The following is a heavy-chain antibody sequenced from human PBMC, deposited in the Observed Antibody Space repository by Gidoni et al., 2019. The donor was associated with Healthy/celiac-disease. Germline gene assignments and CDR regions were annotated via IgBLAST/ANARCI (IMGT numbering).Heavy chain of an antibody. Sequence: VQLLESVRGLLQPVGSLRLSCAASGFTLSSYSMNWVRQAPWKGLEWVSYISSSSSTIYYADAVKGRFTISRDNAKNSLYLQMNSLRDEDTAVYYCARGTVTKPYYYGMDVWGQGTTVTVSS. CDR3: ARGTVTKPYYYGMDV. D-gene: IGHD4-17*01. CDR1: GFTLSSYS. V-gene: IGHV3-48*02. CDR2: ISSSSSTI. J-gene: IGHJ6*02.